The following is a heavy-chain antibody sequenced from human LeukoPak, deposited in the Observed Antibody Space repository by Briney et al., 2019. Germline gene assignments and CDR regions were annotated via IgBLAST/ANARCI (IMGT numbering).Heavy chain of an antibody. CDR3: ARGAYDSSGYYWGGPSYYYYYMDV. Sequence: GGSLRLSCAASGFTVSSNYMSWVRQAPGKGLEWVSVIYSGGSTYYADSVKGRFTISRDNSKNTLYLQMNSLRAEDTAVYYCARGAYDSSGYYWGGPSYYYYYMDVWGKGTTVTVSS. V-gene: IGHV3-66*02. J-gene: IGHJ6*03. CDR1: GFTVSSNY. D-gene: IGHD3-22*01. CDR2: IYSGGST.